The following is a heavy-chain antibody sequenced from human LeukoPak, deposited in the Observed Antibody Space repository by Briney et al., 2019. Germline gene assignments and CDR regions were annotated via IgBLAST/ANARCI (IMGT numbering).Heavy chain of an antibody. J-gene: IGHJ4*02. D-gene: IGHD6-19*01. V-gene: IGHV3-23*01. CDR2: ISGSGGST. Sequence: GGSLRLSCAASGFTFSSYAMSWVRQAPGKGLEWVSAISGSGGSTYYADSVKGRFTISRDNSKTTLYLQMNSLRAEDTAVYYCAKDLSSGWYYFDYWGQGTLVTVSS. CDR3: AKDLSSGWYYFDY. CDR1: GFTFSSYA.